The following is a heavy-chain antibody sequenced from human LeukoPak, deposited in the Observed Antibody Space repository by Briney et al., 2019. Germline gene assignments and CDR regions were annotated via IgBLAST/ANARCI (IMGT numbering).Heavy chain of an antibody. CDR1: GGSFGGYY. CDR2: INHSGST. CDR3: ARDLVVPAATRIYYYYGMNV. J-gene: IGHJ6*02. D-gene: IGHD2-2*01. V-gene: IGHV4-34*01. Sequence: SETLSLTCAVYGGSFGGYYWSWIRQPPGKGLEWIGEINHSGSTNYNPSLKSRVTISVDTSKNQFSLKLSSVTAADTAVYYCARDLVVPAATRIYYYYGMNVWGQGTTVTVSS.